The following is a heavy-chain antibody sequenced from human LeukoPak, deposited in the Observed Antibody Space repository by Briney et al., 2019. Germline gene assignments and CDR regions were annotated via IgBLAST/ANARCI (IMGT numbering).Heavy chain of an antibody. CDR2: VTGDSSST. CDR3: AKGGKRIFGTVIDH. Sequence: TGGSLRLSCTASGFTFDNFVMNWVRQAPGKGLEWVSGVTGDSSSTYYAVTMKGRFSISRDNSKNTLYLRLKNLRADDTAVYYSAKGGKRIFGTVIDHWGQGTPVTVSS. V-gene: IGHV3-23*01. CDR1: GFTFDNFV. J-gene: IGHJ4*02. D-gene: IGHD3-3*01.